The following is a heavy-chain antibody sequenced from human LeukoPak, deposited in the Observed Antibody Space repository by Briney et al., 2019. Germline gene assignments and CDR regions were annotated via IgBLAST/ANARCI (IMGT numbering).Heavy chain of an antibody. D-gene: IGHD3-22*01. CDR2: INLNSGGT. CDR3: AREPTYYYDSSGYT. CDR1: GYTFTDYY. V-gene: IGHV1-2*02. J-gene: IGHJ4*02. Sequence: ASVTVSFMASGYTFTDYYMHWVRQAPGQGRAGMGWINLNSGGTNYAQKFQGRVTMTRDTSISTAYMELSRLRSDDTAVYYCAREPTYYYDSSGYTWGQGTLVTVSS.